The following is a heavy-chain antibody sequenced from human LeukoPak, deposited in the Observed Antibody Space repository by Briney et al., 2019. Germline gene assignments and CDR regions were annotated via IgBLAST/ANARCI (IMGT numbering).Heavy chain of an antibody. Sequence: PGGSLRLSCAASGFTFSNAWMSWVRQAPGKGLEWVSYISESSSHTYYAASVKGRFTISRDNAKNSLYLQMNSLSAEDTGIYYCARDRAPRARIGGMDVWGQGTTVIVSS. J-gene: IGHJ6*02. CDR2: ISESSSHT. V-gene: IGHV3-21*06. CDR1: GFTFSNAW. D-gene: IGHD3-16*01. CDR3: ARDRAPRARIGGMDV.